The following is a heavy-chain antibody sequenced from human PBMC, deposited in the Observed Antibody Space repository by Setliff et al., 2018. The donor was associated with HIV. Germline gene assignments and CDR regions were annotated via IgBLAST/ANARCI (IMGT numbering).Heavy chain of an antibody. V-gene: IGHV3-20*04. J-gene: IGHJ6*02. CDR3: ARDNLYYNTWNASPVYGLDV. D-gene: IGHD3-3*01. CDR2: ILWSNGAT. Sequence: GGSLRLSCEASGFTFSVYGMHWVRQVPGKGLEWVSGILWSNGATGYADSVKCRFTISRDNAKNSLYLQMNSLRAEDTAVYFCARDNLYYNTWNASPVYGLDVWGQGTTVTVSS. CDR1: GFTFSVYG.